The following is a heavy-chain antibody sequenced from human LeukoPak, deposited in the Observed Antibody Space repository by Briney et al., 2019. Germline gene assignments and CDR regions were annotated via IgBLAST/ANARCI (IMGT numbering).Heavy chain of an antibody. CDR1: GYTFTDYY. V-gene: IGHV1-2*02. CDR2: IDPNSGDT. D-gene: IGHD5-12*01. Sequence: ASVKVSCKASGYTFTDYYMHWVRQAPGQGLEWMGWIDPNSGDTNYAQKFQGRVTMTRDTSISTAYMELSRLRSDDTAVYYCARDPPLLRLRFVSLPGDYWGQGTLVTVSS. CDR3: ARDPPLLRLRFVSLPGDY. J-gene: IGHJ4*02.